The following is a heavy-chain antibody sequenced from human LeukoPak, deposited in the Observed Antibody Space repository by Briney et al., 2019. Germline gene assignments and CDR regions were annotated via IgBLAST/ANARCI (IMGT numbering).Heavy chain of an antibody. CDR2: IKKDGSEK. V-gene: IGHV3-7*03. CDR1: GFTLSSHW. CDR3: AMTDEILIASSY. Sequence: GGSLRLSCAASGFTLSSHWMSWVRQAPGKGREWVANIKKDGSEKYYVDAVKGRFTISRDNAKTSLYLQMNSLRAEDAGVYYCAMTDEILIASSYWGQGTSVTVSS. D-gene: IGHD3-9*01. J-gene: IGHJ4*02.